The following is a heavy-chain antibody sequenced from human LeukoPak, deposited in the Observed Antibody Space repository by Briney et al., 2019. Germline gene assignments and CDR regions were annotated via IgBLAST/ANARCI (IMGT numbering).Heavy chain of an antibody. CDR1: GGSFSGYY. V-gene: IGHV4-31*11. CDR2: IYYSGST. CDR3: AATTYGDYGVAFDI. J-gene: IGHJ3*02. D-gene: IGHD4-17*01. Sequence: PSETLSLTCAVYGGSFSGYYWSWIRQHPGKGLEWIGYIYYSGSTYYNPSLKSRVTISVDTSKNQFSLKLSSVTAADTAVYYCAATTYGDYGVAFDIWGQGTMVTVSS.